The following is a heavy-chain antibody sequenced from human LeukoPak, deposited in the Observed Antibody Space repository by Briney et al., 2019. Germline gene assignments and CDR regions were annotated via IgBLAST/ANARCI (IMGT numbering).Heavy chain of an antibody. V-gene: IGHV4-39*07. J-gene: IGHJ4*02. D-gene: IGHD3-22*01. Sequence: SETLSLTCTVSGASFSSSNYYWGWIRQPPGKGLELIGSISYSGSTYYSPSLKSRVTISVDTSKNQFSLKLSSVTAADTAVYYCARSKPLIIALLDYWGQGTLVTVSS. CDR2: ISYSGST. CDR1: GASFSSSNYY. CDR3: ARSKPLIIALLDY.